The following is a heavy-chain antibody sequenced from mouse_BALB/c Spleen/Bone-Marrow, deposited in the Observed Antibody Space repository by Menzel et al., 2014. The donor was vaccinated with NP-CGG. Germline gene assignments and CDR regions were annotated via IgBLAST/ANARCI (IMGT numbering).Heavy chain of an antibody. V-gene: IGHV14-1*02. Sequence: EVKLVESGAEFVMPGALVKLSCNASGFNIKDYYMHWVKQRPEQGLEWIGWIDPENGNTIYDPKFPGKASITADTSSNTAYLQLSSLTSEDTAVYYCTRWVYYGSSYFDYWGQGTTLTVSS. CDR1: GFNIKDYY. CDR3: TRWVYYGSSYFDY. CDR2: IDPENGNT. D-gene: IGHD1-1*01. J-gene: IGHJ2*01.